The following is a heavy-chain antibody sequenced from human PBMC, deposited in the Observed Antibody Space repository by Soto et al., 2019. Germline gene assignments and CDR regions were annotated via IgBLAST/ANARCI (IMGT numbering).Heavy chain of an antibody. CDR2: IRSKAYGGTT. D-gene: IGHD5-18*01. Sequence: PGGSLRLSCTASGFTFGDYAMSWFRQAPGKGLEWVGFIRSKAYGGTTEYAASVKGRFTISRDDSKSIAYLQMNSLKTEDTAVYYCTRDLRNTAMVNLGYYYYGMDVWGQGTTVTVSS. J-gene: IGHJ6*02. CDR1: GFTFGDYA. CDR3: TRDLRNTAMVNLGYYYYGMDV. V-gene: IGHV3-49*03.